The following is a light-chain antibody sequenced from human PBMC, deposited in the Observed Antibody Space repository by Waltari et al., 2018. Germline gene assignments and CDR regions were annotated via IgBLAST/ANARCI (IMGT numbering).Light chain of an antibody. CDR1: QGVRTY. CDR2: DAS. V-gene: IGKV3-11*01. CDR3: HQRYNWPGGA. Sequence: EIVLTQSPATLSLSPGERATLSCRASQGVRTYLACYQQKPGQAPRLRIYDASNRAPGSPAMFSGGVSGVDCTVTISSRQPDYFALYDCHQRYNWPGGAFGGGT. J-gene: IGKJ4*01.